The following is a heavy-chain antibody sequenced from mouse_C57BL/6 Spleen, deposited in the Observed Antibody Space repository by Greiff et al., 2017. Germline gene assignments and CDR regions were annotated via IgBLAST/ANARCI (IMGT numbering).Heavy chain of an antibody. V-gene: IGHV14-2*01. D-gene: IGHD2-3*01. CDR2: IDPEDGET. CDR1: Y. Sequence: EVQLQQSGAELVKPGASVKLSYYMHWVKQRTEQGLEWIGRIDPEDGETKYAPKFQGKATITADTSSNTAYLQLSSLTSEDTAVYYCARWLLLAYWGQGTLVTVSA. J-gene: IGHJ3*01. CDR3: ARWLLLAY.